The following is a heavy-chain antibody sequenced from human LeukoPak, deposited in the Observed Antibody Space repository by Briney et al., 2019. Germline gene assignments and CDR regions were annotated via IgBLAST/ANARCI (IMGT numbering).Heavy chain of an antibody. Sequence: GGSLRLSCAASGFSFITYGIHWVRQAPGKGLEWVAFIRYDGSNMFYADSVKGRFTISRDNSKNTLYLQMNSLRAEDTAVYYCAKVPSQYPTAWGQGTLVTVSS. CDR2: IRYDGSNM. V-gene: IGHV3-30*02. D-gene: IGHD2-2*01. J-gene: IGHJ4*02. CDR3: AKVPSQYPTA. CDR1: GFSFITYG.